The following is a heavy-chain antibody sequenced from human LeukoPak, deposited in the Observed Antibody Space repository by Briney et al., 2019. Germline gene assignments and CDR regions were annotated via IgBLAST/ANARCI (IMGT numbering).Heavy chain of an antibody. J-gene: IGHJ4*02. Sequence: GGSLRLSCAASGFTFSSYAMYWVRQAPGKGLEWVSGIFGSGGSTHYADSVKGRFTISRDNSKNTVYLQMNSLRAEDTALYYCAKTGYSSGWYRIWDYWGQGTLVTVSS. CDR3: AKTGYSSGWYRIWDY. V-gene: IGHV3-23*01. CDR2: IFGSGGST. D-gene: IGHD6-19*01. CDR1: GFTFSSYA.